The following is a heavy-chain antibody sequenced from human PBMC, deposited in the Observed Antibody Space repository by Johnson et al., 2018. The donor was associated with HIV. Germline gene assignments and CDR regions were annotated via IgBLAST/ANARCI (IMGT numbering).Heavy chain of an antibody. J-gene: IGHJ3*02. Sequence: VQLVESGGGLVQPGGSLRLSCGASGFTVSGNYMSWVRQAPGKGLEWVSVIYSGGSTYYADSVKGRFTISRDNSKNTLYLQMNSLRAEDTAVYYCAKDVAFRDEAFDIWGQGTMVTVSS. CDR3: AKDVAFRDEAFDI. V-gene: IGHV3-66*01. CDR1: GFTVSGNY. CDR2: IYSGGST. D-gene: IGHD2-21*01.